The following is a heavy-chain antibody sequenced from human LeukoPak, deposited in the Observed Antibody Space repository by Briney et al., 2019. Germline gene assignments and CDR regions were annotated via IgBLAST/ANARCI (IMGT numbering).Heavy chain of an antibody. CDR3: AKDTRDGYNPGDY. CDR1: GFTFSSYA. Sequence: GALRLSCAASGFTFSSYAMSWVRQAPGKGLEWVSAIGGSGGSTYYADSVKGRFTISRDNSKNTLYLQLNSLRAEDTAVYYCAKDTRDGYNPGDYWGQGTLVTVSS. CDR2: IGGSGGST. V-gene: IGHV3-23*01. J-gene: IGHJ4*02. D-gene: IGHD5-24*01.